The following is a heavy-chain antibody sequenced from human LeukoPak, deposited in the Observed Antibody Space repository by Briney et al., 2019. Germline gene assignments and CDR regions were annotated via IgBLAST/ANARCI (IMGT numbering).Heavy chain of an antibody. J-gene: IGHJ4*02. CDR2: ISGSGGST. Sequence: GGSLRLSCAASGFSFSSYGMSWVRQAPGKGLEWVSAISGSGGSTYYADSVKGRFTISRDNSKNTLYLQMNSLRAEDTAVYYCAKDISYYYGSGSQVFDYWGQGTLVTVSS. D-gene: IGHD3-10*01. CDR1: GFSFSSYG. V-gene: IGHV3-23*01. CDR3: AKDISYYYGSGSQVFDY.